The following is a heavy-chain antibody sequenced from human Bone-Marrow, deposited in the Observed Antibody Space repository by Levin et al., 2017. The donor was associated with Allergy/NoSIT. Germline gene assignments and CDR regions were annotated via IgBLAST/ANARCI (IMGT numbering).Heavy chain of an antibody. CDR1: GFTVSSNY. CDR2: IYSGGST. D-gene: IGHD2-2*01. Sequence: GGSLRLSCAASGFTVSSNYMSWVRQAPGKGLEWVSVIYSGGSTYYADSVKGRFTISRDNSKNTLYLQMNSLRAEDTAVYYCARNLKRYPPDYWGQGTLVTVSS. J-gene: IGHJ4*02. V-gene: IGHV3-53*01. CDR3: ARNLKRYPPDY.